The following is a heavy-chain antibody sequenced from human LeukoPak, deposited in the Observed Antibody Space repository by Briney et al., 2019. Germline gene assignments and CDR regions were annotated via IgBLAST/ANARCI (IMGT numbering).Heavy chain of an antibody. J-gene: IGHJ4*02. CDR3: ARTRGYSGYETDGYYFDY. CDR1: GGSISRGGYY. CDR2: IYYSGST. D-gene: IGHD5-12*01. Sequence: SETLSLTCTVSGGSISRGGYYWSWIRQHPGKGLEWIGYIYYSGSTYYNPSLKSRVTISVDTSKNQFSLKLSSVTAADTAVYYCARTRGYSGYETDGYYFDYWGQGTLVTVSS. V-gene: IGHV4-31*03.